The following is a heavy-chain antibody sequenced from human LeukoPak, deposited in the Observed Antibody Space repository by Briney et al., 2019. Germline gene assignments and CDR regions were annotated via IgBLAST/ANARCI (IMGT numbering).Heavy chain of an antibody. D-gene: IGHD5-18*01. CDR2: ISVYNGNT. CDR3: ATEGIQRYYFDY. Sequence: ASVKVSCKASGYTFTSYGITWVRQAPGQGLEWMGWISVYNGNTNYAQKLQGRVTMTTDTSTSTAYMELRSLRSDDTAVYYCATEGIQRYYFDYWGQGTLVTVSS. V-gene: IGHV1-18*04. J-gene: IGHJ4*02. CDR1: GYTFTSYG.